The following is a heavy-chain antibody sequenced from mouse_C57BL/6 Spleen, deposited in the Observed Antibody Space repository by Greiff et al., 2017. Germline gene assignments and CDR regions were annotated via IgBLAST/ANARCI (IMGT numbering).Heavy chain of an antibody. CDR2: IYPGDGDT. J-gene: IGHJ2*01. CDR3: AREEIITTVVDY. D-gene: IGHD1-1*01. Sequence: QVQLQQSGPELVKPGASVQISCKASGYAFSSSWMNWVKQRPGKGLEWIGRIYPGDGDTNYNGKFKGKATLTADKSSSTAYMQLSSLTSEDSAVYFCAREEIITTVVDYWGQGTTLTVSS. CDR1: GYAFSSSW. V-gene: IGHV1-82*01.